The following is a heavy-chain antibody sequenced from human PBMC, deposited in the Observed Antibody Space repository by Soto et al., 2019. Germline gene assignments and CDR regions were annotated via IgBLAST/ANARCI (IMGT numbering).Heavy chain of an antibody. CDR1: GYSFTSLG. D-gene: IGHD1-1*01. CDR2: VSAYNGNT. J-gene: IGHJ4*02. V-gene: IGHV1-18*04. Sequence: ASVKVPCKASGYSFTSLGISWVRQAPGQGLEWMGWVSAYNGNTKYAQNVQGRVTMTTDRSTSTAYLELRSLRSDDTAVYYCARAGGTQLFDYWGQGTLVTAPQ. CDR3: ARAGGTQLFDY.